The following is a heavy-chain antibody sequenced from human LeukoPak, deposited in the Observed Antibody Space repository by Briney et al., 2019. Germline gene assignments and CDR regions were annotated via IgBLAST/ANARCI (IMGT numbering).Heavy chain of an antibody. D-gene: IGHD3-10*01. J-gene: IGHJ4*02. CDR1: GFTFSSYG. V-gene: IGHV3-30*02. CDR3: AKDRANYFDY. Sequence: GGSLRLSCAASGFTFSSYGIHWVRQAPGKGLDWVAFIRYDGSNKYYADSVKGRFTISRDNSKNTLYLQMNNLRPEDTAVYYCAKDRANYFDYWGQGALVTVSS. CDR2: IRYDGSNK.